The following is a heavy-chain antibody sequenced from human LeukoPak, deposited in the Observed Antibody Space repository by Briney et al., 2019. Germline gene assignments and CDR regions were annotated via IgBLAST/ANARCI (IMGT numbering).Heavy chain of an antibody. CDR3: ARDSSGWYNY. V-gene: IGHV3-23*01. Sequence: GGSLRLSCAASGFTFSSSAMSWVRQAPGKGLEWVSSISGSGSGGSTYYADSVKGRFTISRDNSKNTLYLQMNSLRAEDTAVYYCARDSSGWYNYWGQGTLVTVSS. D-gene: IGHD6-19*01. J-gene: IGHJ4*02. CDR1: GFTFSSSA. CDR2: ISGSGSGGST.